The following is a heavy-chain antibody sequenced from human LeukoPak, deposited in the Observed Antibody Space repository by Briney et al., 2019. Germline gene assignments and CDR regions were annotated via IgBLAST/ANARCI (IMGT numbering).Heavy chain of an antibody. Sequence: SETLSLTCTVSGGSISSYYWSWIRQPPGKGLEWIGYIYYSGSTNYNPSLKSRVTISVDTSKNQFSLKLSSVTAADTAVYFCATTGEVNYGSGGFDYWGQGTLVTVSS. CDR1: GGSISSYY. D-gene: IGHD3-10*01. CDR3: ATTGEVNYGSGGFDY. CDR2: IYYSGST. J-gene: IGHJ4*02. V-gene: IGHV4-59*01.